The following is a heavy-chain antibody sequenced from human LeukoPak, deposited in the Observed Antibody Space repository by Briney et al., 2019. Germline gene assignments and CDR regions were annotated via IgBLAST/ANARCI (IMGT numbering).Heavy chain of an antibody. CDR2: ISSSSSYI. D-gene: IGHD3-3*01. Sequence: KPGGSLRLSCAASGFTFSSYSMNWVRQAPGKGLEWVSSISSSSSYIYYADSVKGRFTISRDNAKNSLYLQMNSLRAEDTAVYYCARDLALDYDFWSGYRMVNYFDYWGQGTLVTVSS. CDR3: ARDLALDYDFWSGYRMVNYFDY. CDR1: GFTFSSYS. V-gene: IGHV3-21*01. J-gene: IGHJ4*02.